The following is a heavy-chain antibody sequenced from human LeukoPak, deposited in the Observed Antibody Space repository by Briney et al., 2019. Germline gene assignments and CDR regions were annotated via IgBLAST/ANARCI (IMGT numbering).Heavy chain of an antibody. V-gene: IGHV4-39*01. J-gene: IGHJ4*02. D-gene: IGHD4-17*01. CDR3: ASLAYGDKPHALGPNDY. CDR1: GGSISSSSYY. Sequence: SETLSLICTVSGGSISSSSYYWGWIRQPPGKGLEWIGSIYYSGSTYYNPSLKSRVTISVDTSKNQFSLKLSSVTAADTAVYYCASLAYGDKPHALGPNDYWGQGTLVTVSS. CDR2: IYYSGST.